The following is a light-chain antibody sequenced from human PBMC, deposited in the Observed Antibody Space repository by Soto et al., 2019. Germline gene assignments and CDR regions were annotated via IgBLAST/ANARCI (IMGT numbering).Light chain of an antibody. J-gene: IGLJ1*01. CDR3: QSYDSSLSGYV. Sequence: QAVVTQPPSVSGAPGQRVTISCTGNSSNIGAGYDVHWYQQVPGTAPKLLIYNNTNRPSGVPDRFSGSKSGTSASLAITGLQAEDEADYYCQSYDSSLSGYVFGTGTTVTVL. V-gene: IGLV1-40*01. CDR1: SSNIGAGYD. CDR2: NNT.